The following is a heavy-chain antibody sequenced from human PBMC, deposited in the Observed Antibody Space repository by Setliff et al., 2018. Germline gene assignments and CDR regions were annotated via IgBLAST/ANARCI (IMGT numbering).Heavy chain of an antibody. CDR3: ARLGGLLVATMPFDY. CDR1: GFSITNGYY. Sequence: SETLSLTCAVSGFSITNGYYWGWIRQSPGKGLEWIGNIFQSGITFYNPSLKSRVTMSLDTSQNQFSLKLRSVTAADTAVYFCARLGGLLVATMPFDYWGQGTLGTVPQ. V-gene: IGHV4-38-2*01. D-gene: IGHD5-12*01. CDR2: IFQSGIT. J-gene: IGHJ4*02.